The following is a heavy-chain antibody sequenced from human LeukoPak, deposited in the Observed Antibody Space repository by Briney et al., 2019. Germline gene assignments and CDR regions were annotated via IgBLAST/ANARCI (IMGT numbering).Heavy chain of an antibody. D-gene: IGHD5-24*01. V-gene: IGHV3-7*03. Sequence: GGSLRLSCAASGFTFSTYWMSWVRQAPGKGPEWVANIKEDGSEKYYVDSVKGRFTISRDNAKTSLHLQMNSLRAEDTAVYYCAKDRIPDGKYSIDFWGQGTLVTVSS. CDR1: GFTFSTYW. J-gene: IGHJ4*02. CDR3: AKDRIPDGKYSIDF. CDR2: IKEDGSEK.